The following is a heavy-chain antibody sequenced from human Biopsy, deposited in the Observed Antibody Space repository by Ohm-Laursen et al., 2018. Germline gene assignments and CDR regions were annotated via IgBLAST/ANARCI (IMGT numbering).Heavy chain of an antibody. CDR3: ASAGYNPDWNFDL. D-gene: IGHD5-24*01. J-gene: IGHJ2*01. Sequence: TLSLTCTVSSGPIYSYYWSWIRQPPGKALEWIGYIYFTGRTSYNPSLKSRVTMSVNTSKKQFSLRLSSGTAADTAVYYCASAGYNPDWNFDLWGRGTRVTVSS. CDR1: SGPIYSYY. V-gene: IGHV4-59*12. CDR2: IYFTGRT.